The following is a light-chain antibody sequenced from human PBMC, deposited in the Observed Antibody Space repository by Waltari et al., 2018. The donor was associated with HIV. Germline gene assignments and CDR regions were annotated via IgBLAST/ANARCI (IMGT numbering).Light chain of an antibody. CDR1: SSDVGGYNS. CDR3: KSKTSSTTPCV. J-gene: IGLJ1*01. V-gene: IGLV2-14*03. Sequence: QSALTQPASVSGSPGQSITISCTGTSSDVGGYNSVAWYQQHPGKAPRLIIYDVTNRPPGVSNRCSGSKSGNTASLTIPALQADDEADYYCKSKTSSTTPCVFGTGTKVTVL. CDR2: DVT.